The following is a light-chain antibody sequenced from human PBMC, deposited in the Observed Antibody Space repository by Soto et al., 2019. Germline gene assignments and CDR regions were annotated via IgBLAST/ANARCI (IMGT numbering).Light chain of an antibody. Sequence: QSALTQPASVSGSPGQSITISCTGTSSDVGSYNLVSWYQQHPGKAPKLMIYEVSKRPSGVSNRFSGSKSGNTASLTTSGLQADDDADYYCCSYAGSSTYVFGTGTKVTVL. J-gene: IGLJ1*01. CDR1: SSDVGSYNL. CDR3: CSYAGSSTYV. V-gene: IGLV2-23*02. CDR2: EVS.